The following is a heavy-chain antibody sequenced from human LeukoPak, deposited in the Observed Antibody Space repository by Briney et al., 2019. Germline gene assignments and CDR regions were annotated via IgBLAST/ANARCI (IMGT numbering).Heavy chain of an antibody. CDR2: INPNSGGT. CDR1: GYTFTGYY. J-gene: IGHJ4*02. V-gene: IGHV1-2*02. D-gene: IGHD3-22*01. CDR3: ARGHIYYYDSSGSIDY. Sequence: ASVKVSCKASGYTFTGYYMHWVRQAPGQGLEWMGWINPNSGGTNYAQKFQGRVTMTRDTSISTAYMELSRLRSDDTAVYYCARGHIYYYDSSGSIDYWGQGTLVTVSS.